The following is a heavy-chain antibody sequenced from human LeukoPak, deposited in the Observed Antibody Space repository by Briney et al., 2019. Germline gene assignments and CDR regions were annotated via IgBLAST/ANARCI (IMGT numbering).Heavy chain of an antibody. CDR1: GGSVNSYY. D-gene: IGHD7-27*01. CDR3: AKILGSGVWYGFDI. Sequence: PSETLSLTCSVSGGSVNSYYWSWIRHPPGKGLEWIGYIYTTGRTNYNPSLKSRVTISVDTSKNQFSLKLSSVTAADTAVYYCAKILGSGVWYGFDIWGQGTMVTVSS. J-gene: IGHJ3*02. CDR2: IYTTGRT. V-gene: IGHV4-4*09.